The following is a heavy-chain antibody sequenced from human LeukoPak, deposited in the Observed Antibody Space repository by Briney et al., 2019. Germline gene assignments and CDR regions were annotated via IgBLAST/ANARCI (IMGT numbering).Heavy chain of an antibody. D-gene: IGHD1-26*01. CDR3: AYRNNFEY. Sequence: QPGGPLRLSCAASGFSFSGHWMNWVRQPPGKGLEWVANIKADGSEKYYVDSVKGRFTISRDDAKRTVDLQMDNLRAEDTAIYYCAYRNNFEYWGQGALVPVSS. CDR1: GFSFSGHW. CDR2: IKADGSEK. V-gene: IGHV3-7*05. J-gene: IGHJ4*02.